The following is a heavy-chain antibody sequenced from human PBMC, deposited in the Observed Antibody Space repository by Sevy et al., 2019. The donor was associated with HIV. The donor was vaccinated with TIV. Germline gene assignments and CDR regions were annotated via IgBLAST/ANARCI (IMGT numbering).Heavy chain of an antibody. Sequence: ASVKVSCKASGYTFTSYDINWVRQATGQGLEWMGWMNPNSGNTGYAQKFQGRVTMTRNTSISTAYMELSSLRSEDTAVYYCARYYDFWSGYPGLYYYGMDVWGQGTTVTVSS. CDR2: MNPNSGNT. D-gene: IGHD3-3*01. CDR1: GYTFTSYD. V-gene: IGHV1-8*01. CDR3: ARYYDFWSGYPGLYYYGMDV. J-gene: IGHJ6*02.